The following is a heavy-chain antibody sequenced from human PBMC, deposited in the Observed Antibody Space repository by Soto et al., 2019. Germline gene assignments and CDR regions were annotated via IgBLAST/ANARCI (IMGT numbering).Heavy chain of an antibody. CDR1: GYTFTTYA. J-gene: IGHJ4*02. CDR2: INTGNGKT. V-gene: IGHV1-3*04. Sequence: PSVKVSCKASGYTFTTYAMHWVRQAPGQRLEWVGWINTGNGKTKYSPKLQGRVTITRDTSATTAYMELSSLRAEDTAVYYCVKDAVRTSGWYYFDYWGQGALVTVSS. CDR3: VKDAVRTSGWYYFDY. D-gene: IGHD6-19*01.